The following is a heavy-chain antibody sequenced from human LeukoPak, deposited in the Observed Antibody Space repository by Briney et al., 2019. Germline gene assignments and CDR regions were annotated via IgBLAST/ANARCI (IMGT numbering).Heavy chain of an antibody. J-gene: IGHJ4*02. V-gene: IGHV4-61*02. CDR2: IKSSNT. CDR1: GASVSSDRFY. D-gene: IGHD3-16*01. CDR3: ARVPDWTYVPDY. Sequence: SETLSLTCTVSGASVSSDRFYWTRVRQPAGKGLEWIGRIKSSNTNYNPSLKSRVSISLDTSTNEFSLKLSSLTAADTAVYYCARVPDWTYVPDYWGQGTLVTVSS.